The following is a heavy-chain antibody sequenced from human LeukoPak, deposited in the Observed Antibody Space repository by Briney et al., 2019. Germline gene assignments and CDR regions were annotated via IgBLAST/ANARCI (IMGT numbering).Heavy chain of an antibody. CDR1: GFTFSSYS. CDR2: ISSSCSSYI. Sequence: GGSLRLFCAASGFTFSSYSMNWVRQAPGEGLEGVSYISSSCSSYIYYADSVKGRFTSSRDNAKNSLLLQMNSLRAEDTAAYYCARDLASSGWTNASDIWGQGTMVTVSS. CDR3: ARDLASSGWTNASDI. D-gene: IGHD6-19*01. V-gene: IGHV3-21*01. J-gene: IGHJ3*02.